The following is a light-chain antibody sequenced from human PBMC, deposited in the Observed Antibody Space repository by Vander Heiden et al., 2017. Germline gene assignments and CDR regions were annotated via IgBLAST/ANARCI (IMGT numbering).Light chain of an antibody. V-gene: IGKV1-33*01. Sequence: DIQMTQSPSSLSASIGDRVSITCQPSHDINNYLTWYQQKPREAPKLLIYEASKLEVVVPSRCSGSACAAHFTFTINMLQPEDVATYYCQHYGNFFTFGRGTKVEIK. CDR1: HDINNY. CDR3: QHYGNFFT. J-gene: IGKJ3*01. CDR2: EAS.